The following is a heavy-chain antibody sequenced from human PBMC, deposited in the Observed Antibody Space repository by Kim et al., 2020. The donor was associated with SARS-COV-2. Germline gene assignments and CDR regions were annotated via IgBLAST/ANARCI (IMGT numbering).Heavy chain of an antibody. CDR1: GYTFTSYG. Sequence: ASVKVSCKASGYTFTSYGISWVRQAPGQGLEWMGWISAYNGNTNYAQKLQARVTMTTDTSTSTAYMELRSLGSDDTAVYYCARVEYCSGGSCYSEKDDAFDIWGQGTMVTVSS. D-gene: IGHD2-15*01. V-gene: IGHV1-18*01. J-gene: IGHJ3*02. CDR2: ISAYNGNT. CDR3: ARVEYCSGGSCYSEKDDAFDI.